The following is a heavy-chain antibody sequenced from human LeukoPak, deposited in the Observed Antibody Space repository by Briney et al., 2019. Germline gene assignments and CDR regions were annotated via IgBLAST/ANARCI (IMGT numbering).Heavy chain of an antibody. J-gene: IGHJ4*02. V-gene: IGHV3-23*01. Sequence: GGSLRLSCAASGFTFSTYGMSWVRQAPGKGLEWVSSISTTGGSTQYADSVKGRFTISRDNSKNTLYLQMNSLGAEDTAVYYCAKNKQWLFDYWGQGSLVTVSS. CDR2: ISTTGGST. D-gene: IGHD6-19*01. CDR1: GFTFSTYG. CDR3: AKNKQWLFDY.